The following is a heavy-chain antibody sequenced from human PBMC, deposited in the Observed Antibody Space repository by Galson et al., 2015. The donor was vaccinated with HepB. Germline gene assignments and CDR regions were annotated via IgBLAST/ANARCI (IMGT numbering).Heavy chain of an antibody. J-gene: IGHJ6*02. CDR2: INTNTENP. D-gene: IGHD1-26*01. CDR3: ARDGSGSHRYGMDV. Sequence: SVKVSCKASGGTFSSYTISWVRQAPGQGLEWMGWINTNTENPTYAQGFTGRFVFSLDTSVSTAYLQISSLKAEDTAVYYCARDGSGSHRYGMDVWGQGTTVTVSS. CDR1: GGTFSSYT. V-gene: IGHV7-4-1*02.